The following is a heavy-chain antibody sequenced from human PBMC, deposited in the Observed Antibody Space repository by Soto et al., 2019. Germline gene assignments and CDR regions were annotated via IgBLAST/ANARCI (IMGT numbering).Heavy chain of an antibody. V-gene: IGHV3-30-3*01. CDR2: ISYDGSNK. J-gene: IGHJ3*02. CDR1: GFTFSSYA. D-gene: IGHD4-17*01. Sequence: PGGSLRLSCATSGFTFSSYAMHWVRQAPGKGLEWVAVISYDGSNKYYADSVKGRFTISRDNSKNTLYLQMNGLRAEDTAVYYCARDKYGDASDDAFDIWGQGTMVTVSS. CDR3: ARDKYGDASDDAFDI.